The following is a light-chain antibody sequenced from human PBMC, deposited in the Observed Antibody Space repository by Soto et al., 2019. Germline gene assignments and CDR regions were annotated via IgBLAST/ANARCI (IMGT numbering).Light chain of an antibody. J-gene: IGKJ1*01. CDR2: DAP. V-gene: IGKV3-11*01. CDR3: HQRQSWPRT. Sequence: EIVLTQSPATLSLSPGERATLSCRASQSVSSYLAWYQQKPGQAPRLLIYDAPNRATGIPARFSGSGSGTDFTLTISDVQPEDFALYYCHQRQSWPRTFGQGTKVDIK. CDR1: QSVSSY.